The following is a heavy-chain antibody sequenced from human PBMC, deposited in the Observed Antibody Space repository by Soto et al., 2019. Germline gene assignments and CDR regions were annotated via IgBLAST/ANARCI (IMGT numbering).Heavy chain of an antibody. CDR1: GFSLTTSGVG. Sequence: KESGPTLVKPTQTLTLTCTFSGFSLTTSGVGVGWIRQSPGKAPEWLALIYWDDDKRYSSSLKSRLTITKDTSKNQVVLTMANLDPADTATYYCAHRVLRTVFGLVTTTAIYFDFWGQGTPVAVSS. J-gene: IGHJ4*02. V-gene: IGHV2-5*02. CDR3: AHRVLRTVFGLVTTTAIYFDF. CDR2: IYWDDDK. D-gene: IGHD3-3*01.